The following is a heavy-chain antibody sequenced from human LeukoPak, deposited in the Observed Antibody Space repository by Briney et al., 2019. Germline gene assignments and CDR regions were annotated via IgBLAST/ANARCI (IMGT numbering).Heavy chain of an antibody. J-gene: IGHJ4*02. V-gene: IGHV4-34*01. CDR3: AREKVGYSSSWAFDY. D-gene: IGHD6-13*01. CDR2: INHSGST. CDR1: GGSFSGYY. Sequence: SETLSLTCAVYGGSFSGYYWSWIRQPPGKGLEWIGEINHSGSTNYNPSLKSRVTISVDTSKNQFSLKLSSVTAADTAVYYCAREKVGYSSSWAFDYWGQGTPVSVSS.